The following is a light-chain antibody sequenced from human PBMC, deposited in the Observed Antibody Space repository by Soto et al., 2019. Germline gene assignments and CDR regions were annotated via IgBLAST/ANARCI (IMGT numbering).Light chain of an antibody. Sequence: DILLTQSPSTLSASVGDRVTISCRASQSINKWLAWYQHKPGKAPNLLIYEVSTLHSGVPSRFSGSGSGTEFTLTISSLRPDDFATYYCQQYYTYWHMFGQGTKVDIK. V-gene: IGKV1-5*03. CDR1: QSINKW. CDR2: EVS. J-gene: IGKJ1*01. CDR3: QQYYTYWHM.